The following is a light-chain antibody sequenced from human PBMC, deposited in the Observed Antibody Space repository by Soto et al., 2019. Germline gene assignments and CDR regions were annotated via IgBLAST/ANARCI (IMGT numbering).Light chain of an antibody. Sequence: NFMLTQPHSVSESPGKTVTMSCTRSSGSIASNYVQWYQQRPGSSPTTVIYEENQRPSGVPDRFSGSIDSSSNSASLTISGLKTEDEADYYCQSYDSNNQVFGGGTKLTVL. J-gene: IGLJ3*02. CDR2: EEN. V-gene: IGLV6-57*01. CDR1: SGSIASNY. CDR3: QSYDSNNQV.